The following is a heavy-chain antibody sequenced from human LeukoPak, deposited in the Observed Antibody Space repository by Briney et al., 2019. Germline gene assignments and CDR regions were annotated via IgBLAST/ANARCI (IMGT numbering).Heavy chain of an antibody. V-gene: IGHV3-74*01. Sequence: GGSLRLSCAASGFTFSSYWMHWVRQAPGKGLVWVSRIDGDGSSRICADSVKGRFTISRDNAMNTLYLQMNSVRAEDTAVYYCAMVRGYYYHGLDVWGQGPTVTVSS. CDR2: IDGDGSSR. CDR3: AMVRGYYYHGLDV. J-gene: IGHJ6*02. CDR1: GFTFSSYW. D-gene: IGHD3-10*01.